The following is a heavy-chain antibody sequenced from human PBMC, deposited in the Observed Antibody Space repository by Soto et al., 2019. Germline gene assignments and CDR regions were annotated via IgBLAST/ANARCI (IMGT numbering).Heavy chain of an antibody. V-gene: IGHV4-34*01. Sequence: QVQLQQWGAGLLKPSETLSLTCAVYGGSFSGYYWSWIRQPPGKGLEWIGEINHSGSTNYNPSLKSRVTISVDTSKNQFSLKLSSVTAADTAVYYWAVRYCSSTSCATRFDYWGQGTLVTVSS. D-gene: IGHD2-2*01. CDR3: AVRYCSSTSCATRFDY. CDR1: GGSFSGYY. J-gene: IGHJ4*02. CDR2: INHSGST.